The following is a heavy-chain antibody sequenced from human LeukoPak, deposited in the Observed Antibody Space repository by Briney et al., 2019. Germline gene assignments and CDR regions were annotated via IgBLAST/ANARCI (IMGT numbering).Heavy chain of an antibody. CDR3: AKSVAIYFYYGLDV. Sequence: PGGSLRLSCAASGFTFSTYTMNWVRQAPGQGLEWVSSISSISSHIFYADSVKGRFTISRDNAKNSLYLQMSSLRAEDTAVYYCAKSVAIYFYYGLDVWGQGTTVTVSS. CDR2: ISSISSHI. V-gene: IGHV3-21*01. J-gene: IGHJ6*02. CDR1: GFTFSTYT. D-gene: IGHD3-3*01.